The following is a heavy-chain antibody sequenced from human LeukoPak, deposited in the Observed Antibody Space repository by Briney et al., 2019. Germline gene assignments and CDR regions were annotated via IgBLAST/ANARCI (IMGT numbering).Heavy chain of an antibody. D-gene: IGHD1-26*01. CDR1: GGSISSYY. CDR3: ATASSGSYDY. Sequence: SETLSLTCTVSGGSISSYYWSWIRQPPGKGLEWIGYIYYSGSTNYNPSLKSRVTISVDTSKNQFSLKLSSVTAADTAVYYCATASSGSYDYWGQGTLATVSS. V-gene: IGHV4-59*01. J-gene: IGHJ4*02. CDR2: IYYSGST.